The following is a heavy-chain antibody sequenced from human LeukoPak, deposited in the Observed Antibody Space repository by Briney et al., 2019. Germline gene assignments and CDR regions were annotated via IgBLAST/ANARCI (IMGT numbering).Heavy chain of an antibody. Sequence: SETLSLTCTVSGGSISSSSYYWGWIRQPPGKGLEWIGSIYYRGSTYYNPSLKTRVTISVDTSKNQFSLKLSSVTAADTAVYYCARDLDGNKDYWGQGTL. CDR3: ARDLDGNKDY. CDR2: IYYRGST. CDR1: GGSISSSSYY. V-gene: IGHV4-39*07. J-gene: IGHJ4*02. D-gene: IGHD4-23*01.